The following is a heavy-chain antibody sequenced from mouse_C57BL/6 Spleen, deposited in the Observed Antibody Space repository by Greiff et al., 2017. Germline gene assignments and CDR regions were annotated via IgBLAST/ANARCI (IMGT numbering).Heavy chain of an antibody. V-gene: IGHV1-54*01. CDR1: GYAFTNYL. CDR2: INPGSGGT. CDR3: AREIYYYGSSPFAY. Sequence: VHLVESGAELVRPGTSVKVSCKASGYAFTNYLIEWVKQRPGQGLEWIGVINPGSGGTNYNEKFKGKATLTADKSSSTAYMQLSSLTSEDSAVYFCAREIYYYGSSPFAYWGQGTLVTVSA. D-gene: IGHD1-1*01. J-gene: IGHJ3*01.